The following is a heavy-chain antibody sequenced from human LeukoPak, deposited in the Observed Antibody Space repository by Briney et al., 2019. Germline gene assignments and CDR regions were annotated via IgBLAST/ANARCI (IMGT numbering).Heavy chain of an antibody. V-gene: IGHV1-46*01. CDR1: GYTFTSYY. CDR3: ARGQVVPAALWVDYYYGMDV. J-gene: IGHJ6*02. D-gene: IGHD2-2*01. Sequence: GASVKVSCKASGYTFTSYYMHWVRQAPGQGLEWMGIINPSGGSTSYAQKFQGRVTMTRDTSTSTVYMELSSLRSEDTAVYYCARGQVVPAALWVDYYYGMDVWGQGTTVTVSS. CDR2: INPSGGST.